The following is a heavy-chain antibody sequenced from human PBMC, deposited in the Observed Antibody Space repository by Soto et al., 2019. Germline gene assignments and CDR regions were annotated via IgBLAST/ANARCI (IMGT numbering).Heavy chain of an antibody. V-gene: IGHV4-39*01. D-gene: IGHD6-13*01. CDR3: ASQQLVHYYYGMDV. CDR2: IYYSGST. J-gene: IGHJ6*02. Sequence: QLQLQESGPGLVKPSETLSLTCTVSGGSISSSSYYWGWIRQPPGKGLEWIGSIYYSGSTYYNPSLTPRRTISVATSKNQFSLKLSSVTAADTAVSYCASQQLVHYYYGMDVWCQGTTVTVSS. CDR1: GGSISSSSYY.